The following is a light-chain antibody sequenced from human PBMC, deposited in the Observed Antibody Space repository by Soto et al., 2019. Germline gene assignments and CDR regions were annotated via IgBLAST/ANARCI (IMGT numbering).Light chain of an antibody. Sequence: QSALTQPASVSGSPGQSITISCTGTSSDVGGYNYVSWYQQHPGKAPKLMIYDVSNRPSGVSNRCSGSKSGNTASLTISGLQAEDEADYYCSSYRSSSTYVVFGGGTKLTVL. J-gene: IGLJ2*01. V-gene: IGLV2-14*01. CDR3: SSYRSSSTYVV. CDR1: SSDVGGYNY. CDR2: DVS.